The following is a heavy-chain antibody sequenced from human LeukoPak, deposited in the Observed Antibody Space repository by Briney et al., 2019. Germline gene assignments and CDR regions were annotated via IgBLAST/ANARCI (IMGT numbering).Heavy chain of an antibody. CDR2: ISYDGSNK. Sequence: GESLRLSCAASGFTFSSYGMHWVRQAPAKGLEWEAVISYDGSNKNYANFVKGRLTISRDNSNDPAFLQMHSRRPDDTAVYYCGRSRIWELLSSFDFWGQGALVIVPS. V-gene: IGHV3-30*03. CDR1: GFTFSSYG. D-gene: IGHD1-26*01. J-gene: IGHJ4*02. CDR3: GRSRIWELLSSFDF.